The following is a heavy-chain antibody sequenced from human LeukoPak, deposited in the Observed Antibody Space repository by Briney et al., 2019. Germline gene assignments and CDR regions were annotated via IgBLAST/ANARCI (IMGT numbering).Heavy chain of an antibody. D-gene: IGHD1-26*01. Sequence: TXSXTCXVXGGSIXSGGYYWSWIRQHPGKGLEWIGYIYYSGSTYYNPSLKSRVTISVYTSKNQFSLKLSSVTAADTAVYYCAREGLDSVSRYFDYWGQGTLVTVSS. V-gene: IGHV4-31*03. CDR2: IYYSGST. J-gene: IGHJ4*02. CDR3: AREGLDSVSRYFDY. CDR1: GGSIXSGGYY.